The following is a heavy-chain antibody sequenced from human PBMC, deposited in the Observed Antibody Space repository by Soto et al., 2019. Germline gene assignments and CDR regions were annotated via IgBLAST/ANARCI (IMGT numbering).Heavy chain of an antibody. CDR3: ARVPDR. CDR1: GGSIRSGGYS. J-gene: IGHJ5*02. D-gene: IGHD2-2*01. V-gene: IGHV4-30-2*01. CDR2: IYHSGST. Sequence: SDTCGVGGGSIRSGGYSWSWIRQPPGKGLEWIGYIYHSGSTYYNPSLKSRVTISVDRSKNQFSLKLSSVTAADTAVYYCARVPDRWGQGTLVTVSS.